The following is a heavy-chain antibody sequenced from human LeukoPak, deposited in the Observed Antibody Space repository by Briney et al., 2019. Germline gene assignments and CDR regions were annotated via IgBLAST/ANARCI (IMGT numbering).Heavy chain of an antibody. D-gene: IGHD3-9*01. CDR1: GYTFTSYD. Sequence: ASVKVSCKASGYTFTSYDIYWVRQATGQGLEWMGWMNPNSGNTGYAQKFQGRVNMTRNTSISTAYMELSSLRSEDTAVYYCARGPGRAILTGYFWGRSTLVHAFDIWGQGTMVTVSS. J-gene: IGHJ3*02. V-gene: IGHV1-8*01. CDR2: MNPNSGNT. CDR3: ARGPGRAILTGYFWGRSTLVHAFDI.